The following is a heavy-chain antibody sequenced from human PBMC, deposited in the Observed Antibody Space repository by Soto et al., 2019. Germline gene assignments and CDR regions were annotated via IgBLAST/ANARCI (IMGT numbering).Heavy chain of an antibody. CDR2: IYYSGGT. CDR1: GGSMTNFY. V-gene: IGHV4-59*01. D-gene: IGHD1-1*01. Sequence: PSEMLSLTCIVSGGSMTNFYWSWIRQPPGKGLEWIGCIYYSGGTNYNPSLKSRATISVDTSRNQFPLELASVTAADTAVSYCARDHGPTGTVDYWGQGSLVTVSS. CDR3: ARDHGPTGTVDY. J-gene: IGHJ4*02.